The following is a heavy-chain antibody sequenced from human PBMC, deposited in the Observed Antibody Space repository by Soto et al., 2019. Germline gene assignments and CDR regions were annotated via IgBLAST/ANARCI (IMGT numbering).Heavy chain of an antibody. CDR1: GGSISSSSYY. D-gene: IGHD3-10*01. V-gene: IGHV4-39*01. J-gene: IGHJ4*02. Sequence: QLQLQESGPGLVKPSETLSLTCTVSGGSISSSSYYWGWIRQPPGKGLEWIESIYYSGSTHYNPSLKSRVTISVDTSKNQFSLKLSSVTPADTAVYYCATPWFGDGDYWGQGTLVTVSS. CDR3: ATPWFGDGDY. CDR2: IYYSGST.